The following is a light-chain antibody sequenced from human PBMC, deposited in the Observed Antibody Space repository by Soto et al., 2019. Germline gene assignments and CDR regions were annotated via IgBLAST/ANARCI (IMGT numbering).Light chain of an antibody. CDR2: GAS. V-gene: IGKV3-20*01. Sequence: IVWTQSPGTLSWSPGERTTLSCRASQSISRYLAWYQQKPGQGPRLLIYGASSRATGTPDRFSGSGSGTDFTLTINRLEPEDFALYYCQQHDILPITFGQGTRLEIK. J-gene: IGKJ5*01. CDR3: QQHDILPIT. CDR1: QSISRY.